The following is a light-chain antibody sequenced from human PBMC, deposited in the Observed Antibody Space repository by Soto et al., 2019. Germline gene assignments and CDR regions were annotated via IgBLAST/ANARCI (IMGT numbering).Light chain of an antibody. V-gene: IGKV3-11*01. CDR3: QQHFNGPIT. Sequence: ETVLTQSPATLSLSPGERATLSCRASQSISSYLAWYQQKPGQAPRLLIYDASNRATGIPARFSGSGSGTDFTLTISSLEPEDFAVYYCQQHFNGPITFGQGTRLEIK. CDR1: QSISSY. CDR2: DAS. J-gene: IGKJ5*01.